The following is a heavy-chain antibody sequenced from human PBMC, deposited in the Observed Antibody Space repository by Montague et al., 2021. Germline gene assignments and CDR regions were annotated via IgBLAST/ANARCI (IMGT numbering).Heavy chain of an antibody. V-gene: IGHV2-70*10. CDR2: IDWDDDK. J-gene: IGHJ5*02. Sequence: RIDWDDDKYYSTSLKPRLTISKDTSNNQVVLTMNTMDPVDTATYYCARRPVAAAGSQFDIWVQGTLVTVSS. CDR3: ARRPVAAAGSQFDI. D-gene: IGHD6-13*01.